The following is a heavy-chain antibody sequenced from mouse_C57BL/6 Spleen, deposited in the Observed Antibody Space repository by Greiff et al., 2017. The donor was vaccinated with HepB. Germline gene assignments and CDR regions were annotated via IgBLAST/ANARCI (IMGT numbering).Heavy chain of an antibody. CDR3: AREGYGSTHMDY. V-gene: IGHV1-55*01. D-gene: IGHD1-1*01. CDR2: IYPGSGST. CDR1: GYTFTSYW. J-gene: IGHJ4*01. Sequence: QVQLQQSGAELVKPGASVKMSCKASGYTFTSYWITWVKQRPGQGLEWIGDIYPGSGSTNYNEKFKSKATLTVDTSSSTAYMQLSSLTSEDSAVYYCAREGYGSTHMDYWGQGTSVTVSS.